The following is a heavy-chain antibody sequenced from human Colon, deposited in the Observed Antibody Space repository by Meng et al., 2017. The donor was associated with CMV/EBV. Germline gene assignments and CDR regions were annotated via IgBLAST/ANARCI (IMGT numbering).Heavy chain of an antibody. J-gene: IGHJ4*02. CDR1: GFTFNTFG. CDR3: AKEFVLGTHLDH. CDR2: IRYDGTKA. D-gene: IGHD2-21*02. Sequence: GESLKISCSASGFTFNTFGMHWVRQAPGKGLEWVAFIRYDGTKADYADSVTGRFTISRDNARSSLHLQMTSLRPEDSAFYFCAKEFVLGTHLDHWGQGTLVTVSS. V-gene: IGHV3-30*02.